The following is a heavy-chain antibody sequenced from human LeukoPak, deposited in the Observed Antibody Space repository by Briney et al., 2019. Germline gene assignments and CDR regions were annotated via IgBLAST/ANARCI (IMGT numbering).Heavy chain of an antibody. CDR3: ARSYGSGSYYPNV. V-gene: IGHV1-2*02. J-gene: IGHJ6*02. Sequence: GASVKVSCKASGYTFTGYYMHWVRQAPGQRLEWMGWINPNSGGTNYAQKFQGRVTMTRDTSISTAYMELSRLRSDDTAVYYCARSYGSGSYYPNVWGQGTTVTVSS. D-gene: IGHD3-10*01. CDR2: INPNSGGT. CDR1: GYTFTGYY.